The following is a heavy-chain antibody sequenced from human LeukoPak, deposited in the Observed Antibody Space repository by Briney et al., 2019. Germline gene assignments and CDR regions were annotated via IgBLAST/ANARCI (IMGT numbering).Heavy chain of an antibody. Sequence: GGSLRLSCAASGFTFTTYWMHWVRQAPGKGLVWVSHINSDGSITSYADSVKGRFTISGDNAKNTLYLQMNSLRAEDTAVYYCARDAVDTANAVWGQGTTVTVSS. CDR2: INSDGSIT. CDR1: GFTFTTYW. V-gene: IGHV3-74*01. CDR3: ARDAVDTANAV. D-gene: IGHD5-18*01. J-gene: IGHJ6*02.